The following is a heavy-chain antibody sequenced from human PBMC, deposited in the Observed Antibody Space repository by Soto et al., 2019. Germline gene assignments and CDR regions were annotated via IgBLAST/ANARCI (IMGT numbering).Heavy chain of an antibody. Sequence: QVQLVQSGAEVKKPGSSVKVSCKASGGTFSSYAISWVRQAPGQGLEWMGGIIPISGTANYALKFQGRVTITADESTSTVYMELSSLRSEDTAVYFCARSQGSSTSLEIYYYYYYGMDDWRQGTTVTVSS. CDR3: ARSQGSSTSLEIYYYYYYGMDD. V-gene: IGHV1-69*01. D-gene: IGHD2-2*01. J-gene: IGHJ6*02. CDR2: IIPISGTA. CDR1: GGTFSSYA.